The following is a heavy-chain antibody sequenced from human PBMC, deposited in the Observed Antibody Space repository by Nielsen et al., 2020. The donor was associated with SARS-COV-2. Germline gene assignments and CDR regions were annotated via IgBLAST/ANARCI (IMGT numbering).Heavy chain of an antibody. Sequence: GGSLRLSCAASGFTFSSYGMHWVHQAPGKGLEWVAVIWYDGSNKYYADSVKGRFTISRDNSKNTLYLQMNSLRAEDTAVYYCARERMDTEGNYYYYGMDVWGQGTTVTVSS. V-gene: IGHV3-33*01. CDR3: ARERMDTEGNYYYYGMDV. CDR1: GFTFSSYG. CDR2: IWYDGSNK. J-gene: IGHJ6*02. D-gene: IGHD5-18*01.